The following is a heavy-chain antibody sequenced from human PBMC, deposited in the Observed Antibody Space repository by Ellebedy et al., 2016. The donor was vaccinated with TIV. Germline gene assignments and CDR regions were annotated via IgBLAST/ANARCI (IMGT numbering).Heavy chain of an antibody. D-gene: IGHD2-2*02. V-gene: IGHV1-69*13. J-gene: IGHJ6*03. Sequence: SVKVSCXASGYTFTSYGISWVRQAPGQGLEWMGGIIPIFGTANYAQKFQGRVTITADESTSTAYMELRSLRSDDTAVYYCARSYCSSTSCYTYYYYYMDVWGKGTTVTVSS. CDR3: ARSYCSSTSCYTYYYYYMDV. CDR1: GYTFTSYG. CDR2: IIPIFGTA.